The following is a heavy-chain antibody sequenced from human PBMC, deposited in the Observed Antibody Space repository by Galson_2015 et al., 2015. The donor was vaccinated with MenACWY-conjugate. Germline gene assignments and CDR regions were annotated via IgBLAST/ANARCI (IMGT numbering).Heavy chain of an antibody. V-gene: IGHV3-30*18. Sequence: SLRLSCAAAGFPFSSYGMHWVRQAPGKGLEWVAVISYDGSNKYYADSVKGRFTISRDNSKNTVFLQMSSLRAEDTAVYYCAKEDFSHSSAYLTYWGPGTLVTVSS. CDR3: AKEDFSHSSAYLTY. D-gene: IGHD3-22*01. CDR2: ISYDGSNK. CDR1: GFPFSSYG. J-gene: IGHJ4*01.